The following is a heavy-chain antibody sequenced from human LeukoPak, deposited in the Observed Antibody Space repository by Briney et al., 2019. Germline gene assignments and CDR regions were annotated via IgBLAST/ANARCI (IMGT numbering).Heavy chain of an antibody. CDR1: GFSLSTSGVG. CDR2: IYWDDDK. Sequence: SGPTLVKPTQTLTLTCTFSGFSLSTSGVGVGWIRQPPGKALEWLALIYWDDDKRYSPSLKSRLTITKDTSKNQVVLTMTNMDPVDTATYYCAHTPAGYYDFWSGYFVSWFDPWGQGTLVTVSS. V-gene: IGHV2-5*02. J-gene: IGHJ5*02. CDR3: AHTPAGYYDFWSGYFVSWFDP. D-gene: IGHD3-3*01.